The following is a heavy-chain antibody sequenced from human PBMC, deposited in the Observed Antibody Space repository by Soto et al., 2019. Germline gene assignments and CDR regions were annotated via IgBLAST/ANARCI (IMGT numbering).Heavy chain of an antibody. J-gene: IGHJ5*02. CDR3: ARDRFSGYCRGGSCYPNWFDP. Sequence: QVQLQESGPGLVKPSQTLSLTCTVSGGSISSGGYYWSWIRQHPGKGLEWIGYIYYSGSTYYNPSLKSRVTISVDTSKNQFSLKLSSVTAADTAVYYCARDRFSGYCRGGSCYPNWFDPWGQGTLVTVSS. V-gene: IGHV4-31*03. D-gene: IGHD2-15*01. CDR2: IYYSGST. CDR1: GGSISSGGYY.